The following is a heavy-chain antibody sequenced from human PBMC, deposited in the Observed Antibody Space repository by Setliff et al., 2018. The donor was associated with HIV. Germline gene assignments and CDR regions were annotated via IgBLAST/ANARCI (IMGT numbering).Heavy chain of an antibody. CDR3: ARDPPSSNPTLQYACDL. Sequence: GASVKVSCKASGYTFRRFGITWVRQAPGQGLEWLGWSSPNGNTKYHYSLQGRVTMTTDTPTSTAFMELRSLTSDDTAVYFCARDPPSSNPTLQYACDLWGQGTMVTVSS. CDR2: SSPNGNT. J-gene: IGHJ3*01. D-gene: IGHD4-4*01. V-gene: IGHV1-18*04. CDR1: GYTFRRFG.